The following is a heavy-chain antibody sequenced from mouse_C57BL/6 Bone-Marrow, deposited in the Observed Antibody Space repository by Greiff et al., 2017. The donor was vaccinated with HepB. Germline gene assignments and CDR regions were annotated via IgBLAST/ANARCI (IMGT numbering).Heavy chain of an antibody. CDR1: GYTFTSYW. CDR2: IYPGNSDT. CDR3: TRYLITTVVATDY. D-gene: IGHD1-1*01. Sequence: VQLQQSGTVLARPGASVKMSCKTSGYTFTSYWMHWVKQRPGQGLEWIGAIYPGNSDTSYNQKFKGKAKLTAVTSASTAYMELSSLTNEDSAVYYCTRYLITTVVATDYWGQCTTLTVSS. J-gene: IGHJ2*01. V-gene: IGHV1-5*01.